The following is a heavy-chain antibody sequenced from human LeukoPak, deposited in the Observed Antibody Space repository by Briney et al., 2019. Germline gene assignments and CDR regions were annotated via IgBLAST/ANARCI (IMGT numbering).Heavy chain of an antibody. CDR2: INPNSGGT. Sequence: ASVNVSCKASGYTFTGYYMHWVRQAPGQGLEGMGWINPNSGGTNYAQKFQGRVTMTRDTSISTAYMELSRLRSDDTAVYYCARDQGYCSSTSCFNYYYGMDVWGQGTTVTVSS. V-gene: IGHV1-2*02. D-gene: IGHD2-2*01. CDR1: GYTFTGYY. J-gene: IGHJ6*02. CDR3: ARDQGYCSSTSCFNYYYGMDV.